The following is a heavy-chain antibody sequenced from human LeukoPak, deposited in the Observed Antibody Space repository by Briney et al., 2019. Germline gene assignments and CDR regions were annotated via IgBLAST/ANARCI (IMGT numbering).Heavy chain of an antibody. D-gene: IGHD2-15*01. Sequence: ASVKVSCKVSGYTLTELSMHWVRQAPGKGLEWMGGFDPEDGETIYAQKFQGRVTMTEDTSTDTAYIELSSLRSEDTAVYYCATYCSGGSCYYEAGYYYGMDVWGQGTTVTVSS. CDR1: GYTLTELS. J-gene: IGHJ6*02. CDR3: ATYCSGGSCYYEAGYYYGMDV. CDR2: FDPEDGET. V-gene: IGHV1-24*01.